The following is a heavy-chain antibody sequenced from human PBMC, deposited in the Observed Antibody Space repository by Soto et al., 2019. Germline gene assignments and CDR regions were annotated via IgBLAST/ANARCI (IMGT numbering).Heavy chain of an antibody. D-gene: IGHD3-10*01. CDR3: ARDHDTGKGFDP. CDR1: GYTFTGYY. V-gene: IGHV1-2*04. Sequence: KASGYTFTGYYMHWVRQAPGQGLEWMGWINPNSGGTNYAQKFQGWVTMTRDTSISTAYMELSRLRSDDTAVYYCARDHDTGKGFDPWGQGTLVTVSS. J-gene: IGHJ5*02. CDR2: INPNSGGT.